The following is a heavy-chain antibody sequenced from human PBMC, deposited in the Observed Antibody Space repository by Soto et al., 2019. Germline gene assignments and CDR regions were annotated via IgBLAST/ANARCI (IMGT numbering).Heavy chain of an antibody. D-gene: IGHD3-10*01. CDR3: ARASGGPGYYYGMDV. CDR1: GFTFSSHW. J-gene: IGHJ6*02. Sequence: GGSLRLSCAASGFTFSSHWMTWVRQAPGKGLEWVANIKQDGSEKYYVDSVKGRFTISRDSAKNSLYLQMNSLRAEDTAVYYCARASGGPGYYYGMDVWGQGTTVTVSS. V-gene: IGHV3-7*03. CDR2: IKQDGSEK.